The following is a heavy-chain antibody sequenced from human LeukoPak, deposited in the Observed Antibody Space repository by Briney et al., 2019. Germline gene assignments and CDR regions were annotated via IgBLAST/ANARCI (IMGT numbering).Heavy chain of an antibody. J-gene: IGHJ6*02. CDR3: ARAHSIASYYYGVDV. CDR2: IYYSGST. D-gene: IGHD2/OR15-2a*01. CDR1: GGSISSYY. V-gene: IGHV4-59*12. Sequence: SETLSLTCTVSGGSISSYYWSWIRQPPGKGLEWIGYIYYSGSTNYNPSLKSRVTISVDTSKNQFSLKLSSVTAADTAVYYCARAHSIASYYYGVDVWGQGTTVTVSS.